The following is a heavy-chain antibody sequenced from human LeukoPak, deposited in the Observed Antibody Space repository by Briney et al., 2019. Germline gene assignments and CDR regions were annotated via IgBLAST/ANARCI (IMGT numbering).Heavy chain of an antibody. CDR1: GYTFTSYY. V-gene: IGHV1-46*01. CDR2: INPSGGST. CDR3: AREPYPTYSSGWYASVDP. J-gene: IGHJ5*02. Sequence: ASVKVSCKASGYTFTSYYMHWVRQAPGQGLEWMGIINPSGGSTSYAQKFQGRVTMTRDTSTSTVYMELSSLRSEDTAVYYCAREPYPTYSSGWYASVDPWGQGTLVTASS. D-gene: IGHD6-19*01.